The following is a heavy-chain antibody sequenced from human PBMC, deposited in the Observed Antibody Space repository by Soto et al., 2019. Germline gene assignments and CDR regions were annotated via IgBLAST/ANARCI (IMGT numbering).Heavy chain of an antibody. CDR2: IWYDGSNK. CDR3: ARGRRSSGWFSELDY. Sequence: QPGGSLRLSCAASGFTFSSYGMHWVRQAPGKGLEWVAVIWYDGSNKYYADSVKGRFTISRDNSKNTLYLQMNSLRAEDTAVYYCARGRRSSGWFSELDYWGQGTLVTVSS. J-gene: IGHJ4*02. V-gene: IGHV3-33*01. CDR1: GFTFSSYG. D-gene: IGHD6-19*01.